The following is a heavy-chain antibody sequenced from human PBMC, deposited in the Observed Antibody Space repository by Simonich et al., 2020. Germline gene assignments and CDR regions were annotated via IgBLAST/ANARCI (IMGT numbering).Heavy chain of an antibody. CDR1: GFTFSGSA. CDR2: IRNKANSYAT. J-gene: IGHJ4*02. D-gene: IGHD3-10*01. Sequence: EVQLVESGGGLVQPGGSLKLSCAASGFTFSGSAMHWFRQASGKGLEWVGLIRNKANSYATAYAASVKGSLTISRDDSKNTAYLQMNSLKTEDTAVYYCTRFDYYGSGSYYFDYWGQGTLVTVSS. CDR3: TRFDYYGSGSYYFDY. V-gene: IGHV3-73*02.